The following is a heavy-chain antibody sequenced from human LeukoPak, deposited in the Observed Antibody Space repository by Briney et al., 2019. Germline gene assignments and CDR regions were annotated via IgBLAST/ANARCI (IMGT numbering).Heavy chain of an antibody. V-gene: IGHV3-11*01. CDR3: ARNQPSRNDVWPHFDY. D-gene: IGHD1-1*01. CDR1: INTFSDYY. J-gene: IGHJ4*02. CDR2: ISNSGDTI. Sequence: GGSLRLSCAVSINTFSDYYTSWIPHAPGEGRVWLSYISNSGDTIYYADSVKGQGRFTISRGNARNSLYLQINSLRAEDTAVYFCARNQPSRNDVWPHFDYWGRGTLVTVSS.